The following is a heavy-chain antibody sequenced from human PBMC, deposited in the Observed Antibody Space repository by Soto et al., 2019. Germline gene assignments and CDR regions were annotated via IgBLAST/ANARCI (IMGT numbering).Heavy chain of an antibody. J-gene: IGHJ3*02. CDR1: GFTFSSYE. V-gene: IGHV3-48*03. CDR2: ISSSGSTI. D-gene: IGHD3-22*01. CDR3: AREPKDYYDSRAPDAFDI. Sequence: GGSLRLSCAASGFTFSSYEMNRVRQAPGKGLEWVSYISSSGSTIYYADSVKGRFTISRDNAKNSLYLQMNSLRAEDTAVYYCAREPKDYYDSRAPDAFDIWGQGTMVTVSS.